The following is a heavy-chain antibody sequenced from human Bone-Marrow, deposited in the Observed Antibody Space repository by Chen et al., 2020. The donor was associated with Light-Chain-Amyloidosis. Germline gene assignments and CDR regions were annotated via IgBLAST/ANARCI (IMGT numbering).Heavy chain of an antibody. CDR1: GESFSGYY. CDR2: INHRGST. J-gene: IGHJ4*02. D-gene: IGHD6-19*01. V-gene: IGHV4-34*02. CDR3: ASSGWYRGY. Sequence: QVQLPQWGAGLLKPSETLSLTCAVHGESFSGYYWSWIRQPPGKALEWIGEINHRGSTTYNPSLKSRVIISVDTSRNQFSLRLNSVTAADTAVYYCASSGWYRGYWGQGTLVTVSS.